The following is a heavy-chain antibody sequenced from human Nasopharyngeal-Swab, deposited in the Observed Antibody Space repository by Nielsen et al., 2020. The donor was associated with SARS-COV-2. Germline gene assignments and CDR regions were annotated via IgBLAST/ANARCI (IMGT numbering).Heavy chain of an antibody. J-gene: IGHJ3*02. D-gene: IGHD3-10*01. CDR1: GFTFSSYG. V-gene: IGHV3-33*01. CDR3: ARGLYYYGSGSHSYAFDI. Sequence: GGSLRLSCAASGFTFSSYGMHWVRQAPGKGLEWVAVIWYDGSNKYYADSVKGRFTISRDNSKNTLYLQMNSLRAEDTAVYYCARGLYYYGSGSHSYAFDIWGQGTMVTVSS. CDR2: IWYDGSNK.